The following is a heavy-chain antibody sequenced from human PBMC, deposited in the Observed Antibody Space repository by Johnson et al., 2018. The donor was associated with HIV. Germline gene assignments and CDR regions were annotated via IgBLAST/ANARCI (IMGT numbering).Heavy chain of an antibody. V-gene: IGHV3-33*05. Sequence: QMQLVESGGGVVQPGRSLRLSCAASGFTFRSYGMHWVRQAPGKGLEWVAVISYDGSNKYYADSVKGRFTISRDNSKNTLYLQMNSLRAEDTAVYYCARSSGSYLDDAFDIWGQGTMVTVSS. CDR1: GFTFRSYG. J-gene: IGHJ3*02. D-gene: IGHD1-26*01. CDR2: ISYDGSNK. CDR3: ARSSGSYLDDAFDI.